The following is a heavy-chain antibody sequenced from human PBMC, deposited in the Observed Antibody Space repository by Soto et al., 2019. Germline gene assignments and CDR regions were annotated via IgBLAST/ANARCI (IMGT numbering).Heavy chain of an antibody. V-gene: IGHV3-72*01. D-gene: IGHD3-16*01. CDR2: SRNKANSYTT. CDR3: VRVNLGDTVGEL. CDR1: VFTFIDHY. J-gene: IGHJ4*02. Sequence: VVSRRLSCSSSVFTFIDHYIYWFLQAPGKGLEWVGRSRNKANSYTTEYAASVKGRFTVSRDASENSLYLQMNSLKTDDTAVYFSVRVNLGDTVGELWGQGPLVNVSS.